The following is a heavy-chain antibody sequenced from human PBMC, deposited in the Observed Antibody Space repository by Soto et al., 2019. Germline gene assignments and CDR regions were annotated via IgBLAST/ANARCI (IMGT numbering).Heavy chain of an antibody. Sequence: QVQLQQWGAGLLKPSETLSLTCAVYGGSFSGYYWSWIRQPPGKGLEWIGEINHSGSTNYNPSLKRRVTISVDTSKNQFSLKLSSVTAADTAVYYCARSGRSSGWARIDYWGQGTLVTVSS. V-gene: IGHV4-34*01. CDR2: INHSGST. CDR3: ARSGRSSGWARIDY. CDR1: GGSFSGYY. D-gene: IGHD6-19*01. J-gene: IGHJ4*02.